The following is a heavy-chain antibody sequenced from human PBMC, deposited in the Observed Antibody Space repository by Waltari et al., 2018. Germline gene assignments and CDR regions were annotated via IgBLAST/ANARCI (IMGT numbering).Heavy chain of an antibody. Sequence: QLQLQESGPGLVKPSETLSLTCTVSGGSISSSSYYWGWLRQPPGKGLEWIGSIYYSGSTYYNPSLQSRVTISVDTSKNQFSLKLSSVTAADTAVYYCAREVVVADGTTVTTNYFDYWGQGTLVTVSS. CDR1: GGSISSSSYY. D-gene: IGHD4-17*01. J-gene: IGHJ4*02. V-gene: IGHV4-39*07. CDR3: AREVVVADGTTVTTNYFDY. CDR2: IYYSGST.